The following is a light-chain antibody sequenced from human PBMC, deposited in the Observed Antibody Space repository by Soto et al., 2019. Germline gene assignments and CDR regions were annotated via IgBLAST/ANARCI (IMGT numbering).Light chain of an antibody. J-gene: IGLJ2*01. CDR3: QTWGTGIQV. CDR2: LNSDGSH. Sequence: QLVLTQSPSASASLGASVKLTCTLSSGHSSYAIAWHQQQPKKGPRYLMKLNSDGSHTKGDGIPDRFSGSSSGAERYLTISRLQSEDEADYYCQTWGTGIQVFGGGTKLTVL. V-gene: IGLV4-69*01. CDR1: SGHSSYA.